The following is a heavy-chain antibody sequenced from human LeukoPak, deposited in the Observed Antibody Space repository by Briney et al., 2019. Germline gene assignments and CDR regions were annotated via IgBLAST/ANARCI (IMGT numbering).Heavy chain of an antibody. Sequence: GGSLRLSCAATGFTFSSYAMSWVRQAPGKGLEWVSAISGSGGSTYYADSVKGRFTISRDNAKNSLYLQMNSLRDEDTAVYYCARGGSGYGDYYYFYGMDVWGQGTTVTVSS. J-gene: IGHJ6*02. V-gene: IGHV3-23*01. CDR1: GFTFSSYA. CDR2: ISGSGGST. D-gene: IGHD3-22*01. CDR3: ARGGSGYGDYYYFYGMDV.